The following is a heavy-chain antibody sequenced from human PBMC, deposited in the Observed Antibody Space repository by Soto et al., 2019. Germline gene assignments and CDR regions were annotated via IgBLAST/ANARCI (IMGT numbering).Heavy chain of an antibody. V-gene: IGHV1-2*02. Sequence: QVQLVQSGAEVKKPGASVKVSCKASGYTFTGHYMYWVRQAPGQGLEWMGWINPNNGGTSYAQKFQGRVTMTTDTSISTGDMELRRLRSDDTAVYYCAREVGKVGYSSSSCDYWGQGSLVTVST. J-gene: IGHJ4*02. D-gene: IGHD6-6*01. CDR2: INPNNGGT. CDR1: GYTFTGHY. CDR3: AREVGKVGYSSSSCDY.